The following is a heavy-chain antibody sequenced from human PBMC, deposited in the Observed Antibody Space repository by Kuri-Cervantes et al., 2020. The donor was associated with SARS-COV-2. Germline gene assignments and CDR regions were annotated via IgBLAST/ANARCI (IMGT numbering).Heavy chain of an antibody. Sequence: GSLRLSCTVSGGSISSSSYYWGWIRQPPGKGLEWIGSIYYSGSTYYNPSLKSRVTISADTSKNQFSLKLSSVTAADTAVYYCARHELGIWFGELFHDAFDIWGQGTMVTVSS. CDR3: ARHELGIWFGELFHDAFDI. D-gene: IGHD3-10*01. V-gene: IGHV4-39*01. J-gene: IGHJ3*02. CDR1: GGSISSSSYY. CDR2: IYYSGST.